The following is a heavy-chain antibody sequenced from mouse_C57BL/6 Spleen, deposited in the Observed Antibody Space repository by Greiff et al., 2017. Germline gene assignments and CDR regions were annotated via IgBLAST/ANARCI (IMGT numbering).Heavy chain of an antibody. J-gene: IGHJ2*01. D-gene: IGHD1-1*01. Sequence: EVKLVESGGGLVKPGGSLKLSCAASGFTFSSYAMSWVRQTPEKRLEWVATISDGGSYTYYPDNVKGRFTISRNNAKNNLYLQMSHLKSEDTAMYYCERDKGYYYDSSYFDYWGQGTTLTVSS. V-gene: IGHV5-4*01. CDR2: ISDGGSYT. CDR1: GFTFSSYA. CDR3: ERDKGYYYDSSYFDY.